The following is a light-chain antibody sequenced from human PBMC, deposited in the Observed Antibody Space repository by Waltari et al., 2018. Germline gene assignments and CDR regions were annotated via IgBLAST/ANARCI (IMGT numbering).Light chain of an antibody. CDR2: DND. Sequence: QSVLMQPPSLSGAPGQRVTFSCTGSSSNIGAGYYVHWYQQLPGTAPKLLIYDNDNRPSGVPDRFSGSKSGTSASLAITGLQAEDEADYYCQSYDTTLRGSIFGGGTKLTVL. CDR3: QSYDTTLRGSI. CDR1: SSNIGAGYY. J-gene: IGLJ2*01. V-gene: IGLV1-40*01.